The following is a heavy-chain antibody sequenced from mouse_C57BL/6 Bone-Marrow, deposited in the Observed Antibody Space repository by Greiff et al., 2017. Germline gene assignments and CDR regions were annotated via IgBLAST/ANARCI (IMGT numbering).Heavy chain of an antibody. CDR3: ARPPEYNGRPAY. D-gene: IGHD1-1*01. CDR1: GFTFSSYG. Sequence: EVQLVESGGDLVKPGGSLKLSCAASGFTFSSYGMSWVRQTPDKRLEWVATISSGGSFTYYPDSVKGRFTISRDNAKTTLYLQMSSLKSEDTAMYYCARPPEYNGRPAYWGQGTLVTVSA. CDR2: ISSGGSFT. J-gene: IGHJ3*01. V-gene: IGHV5-6*01.